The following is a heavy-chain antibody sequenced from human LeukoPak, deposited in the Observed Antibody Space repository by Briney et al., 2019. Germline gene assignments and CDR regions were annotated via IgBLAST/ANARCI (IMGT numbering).Heavy chain of an antibody. CDR1: GGSISTNY. CDR3: ARDVGGNYQYFDY. J-gene: IGHJ4*02. Sequence: SETLSLTCAVSGGSISTNYWTWIRQPPGKGLEYLGYIYYSGGASYNPPLKSRVTISADTSKNQFSLKLSSVTAADTAVYYCARDVGGNYQYFDYWGQGTLVTVSS. V-gene: IGHV4-59*01. CDR2: IYYSGGA. D-gene: IGHD4-11*01.